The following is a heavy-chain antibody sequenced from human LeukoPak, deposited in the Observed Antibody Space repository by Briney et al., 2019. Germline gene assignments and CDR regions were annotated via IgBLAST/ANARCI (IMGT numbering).Heavy chain of an antibody. Sequence: GGSLRLSCAASGFTFSSYSMNWVRQAPGKGLEWVSYISSGSSSIFYADSVRGRFTISRDNVKNSLFLQMNSLRAEDTAVYYCARDPDDYGDYSYFDYWGQGTLVTVSS. CDR1: GFTFSSYS. D-gene: IGHD4-17*01. J-gene: IGHJ4*02. CDR3: ARDPDDYGDYSYFDY. CDR2: ISSGSSSI. V-gene: IGHV3-48*01.